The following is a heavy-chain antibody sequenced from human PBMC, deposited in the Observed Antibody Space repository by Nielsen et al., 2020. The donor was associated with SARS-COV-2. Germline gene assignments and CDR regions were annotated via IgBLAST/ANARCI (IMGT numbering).Heavy chain of an antibody. D-gene: IGHD3-3*01. J-gene: IGHJ4*02. Sequence: ASVKVSCKASGYTFTSYYMHWVRQAPGQGLEWMGIINPSGGSTSYAQKFQGRVTMTRDTSTSTVYMELSSLRSEDTAVYYCARAVAPERFLEWLPDYWGQGTLVTVSS. V-gene: IGHV1-46*01. CDR1: GYTFTSYY. CDR2: INPSGGST. CDR3: ARAVAPERFLEWLPDY.